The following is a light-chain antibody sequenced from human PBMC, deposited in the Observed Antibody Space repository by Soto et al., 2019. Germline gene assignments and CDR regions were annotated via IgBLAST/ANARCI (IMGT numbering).Light chain of an antibody. CDR2: KAS. CDR1: QSISAW. CDR3: QQYNSDART. J-gene: IGKJ1*01. V-gene: IGKV1-5*03. Sequence: DIQMTQSPSTLSASVGDRVTITCRASQSISAWLAWYQQKPGKAPKLLIYKASSLESGDPSRFSGSGSGTEFTLTISSLQPDDFATSYCQQYNSDARTFGKGTKVEIK.